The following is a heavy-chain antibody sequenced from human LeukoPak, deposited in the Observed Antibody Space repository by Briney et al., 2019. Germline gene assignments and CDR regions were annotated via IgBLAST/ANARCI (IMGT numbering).Heavy chain of an antibody. J-gene: IGHJ4*02. Sequence: SETLSLTCTVSGGSISSSSYYWGWIRQPPGKGLEWIGSIYCSGSTYYNPSLKSRVTISVDTSKNQFSLKLSSATAADTAVYYCARLDIVVVTDQYFDYWGQGTLVTVSS. V-gene: IGHV4-39*01. CDR3: ARLDIVVVTDQYFDY. CDR1: GGSISSSSYY. CDR2: IYCSGST. D-gene: IGHD2-21*02.